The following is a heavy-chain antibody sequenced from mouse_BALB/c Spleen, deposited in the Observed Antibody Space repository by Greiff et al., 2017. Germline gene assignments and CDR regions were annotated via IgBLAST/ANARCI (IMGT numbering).Heavy chain of an antibody. CDR2: IRLKSNNYAT. J-gene: IGHJ2*01. V-gene: IGHV6-6*02. Sequence: EVQLKESGGGLVQPGGSMKLSCVASGFTFSNYWMNWVRQSPEKGLEWVAEIRLKSNNYATHYAESVKGRFTISRDDSKSSVYLQMNNLRAEDTGIYYCTRGRLQREFDYWGQGTTLTVSS. D-gene: IGHD1-1*01. CDR1: GFTFSNYW. CDR3: TRGRLQREFDY.